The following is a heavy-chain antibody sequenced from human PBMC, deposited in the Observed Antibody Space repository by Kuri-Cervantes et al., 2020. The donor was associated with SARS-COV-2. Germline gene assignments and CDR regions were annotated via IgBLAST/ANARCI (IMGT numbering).Heavy chain of an antibody. CDR1: GGSISSSSYY. V-gene: IGHV4-39*01. CDR2: ICYSGST. Sequence: SEPLSLPVTVPGGSISSSSYYWGWIRQPPGKGLGWIGSICYSGSTYYNPSLKSLVTISVDTSKNQFSLKLSSVTAADTAVYYCARLPSYSYYGMDVWGQGTTVTVSS. J-gene: IGHJ6*02. CDR3: ARLPSYSYYGMDV.